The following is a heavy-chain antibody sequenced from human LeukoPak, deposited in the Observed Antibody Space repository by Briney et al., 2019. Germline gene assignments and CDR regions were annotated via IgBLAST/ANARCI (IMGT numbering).Heavy chain of an antibody. J-gene: IGHJ4*02. V-gene: IGHV3-30-3*01. CDR1: GFTFSTYA. Sequence: PGRSLRLSCAASGFTFSTYAMHWVRPAPGKGLEWVAVMSYDGNNKYYVDSVKGRFTISRDNSKNTLYLQMTSLRPEDTAVYYCAREDGDLPDYWGQGTLVTVSS. D-gene: IGHD4-17*01. CDR2: MSYDGNNK. CDR3: AREDGDLPDY.